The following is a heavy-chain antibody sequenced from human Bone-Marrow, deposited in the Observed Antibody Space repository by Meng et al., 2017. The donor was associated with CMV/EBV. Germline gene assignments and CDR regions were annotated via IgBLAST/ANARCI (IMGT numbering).Heavy chain of an antibody. V-gene: IGHV3-11*04. D-gene: IGHD3-3*01. CDR2: ISVSGSPT. CDR1: GFGFSDYY. CDR3: ARDSGDFWSGYPGPFDY. J-gene: IGHJ4*02. Sequence: GGSLRLSCAASGFGFSDYYMTWVRQAPGKGLEWISYISVSGSPTYYADSVKGRFTISRDNTKNSLYLQMNSLRAEDTAVYYCARDSGDFWSGYPGPFDYWGQGTLVTVSS.